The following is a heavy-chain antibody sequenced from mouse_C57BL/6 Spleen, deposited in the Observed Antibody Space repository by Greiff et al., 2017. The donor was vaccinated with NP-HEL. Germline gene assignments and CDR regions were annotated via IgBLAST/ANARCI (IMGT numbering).Heavy chain of an antibody. CDR1: GYTFTSYW. CDR3: ARGANWGFDY. V-gene: IGHV1-52*01. Sequence: QVQLKQPGAELVRPGSSVKLSCKASGYTFTSYWMHWVKQRPIQGLEWIGNIDPSDSETHYNQKFKDKATLTVDKSSSTAYMQLSSLTSEDSAVYYCARGANWGFDYWGQGTTLTVSS. D-gene: IGHD4-1*01. J-gene: IGHJ2*01. CDR2: IDPSDSET.